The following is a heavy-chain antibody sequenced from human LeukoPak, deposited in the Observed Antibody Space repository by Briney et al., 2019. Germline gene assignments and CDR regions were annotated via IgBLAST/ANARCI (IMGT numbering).Heavy chain of an antibody. CDR1: GFTFSSYS. Sequence: GGSLRLSCAASGFTFSSYSMIWVRQAPGKGLEWVSYISTGSSTIYYADSVKGRFTISRDNAKNSLYLQMNSLRDEDTAVYYCARDVERTGGTYYYGSGSPGGWGQGTLVTVSS. V-gene: IGHV3-48*02. CDR2: ISTGSSTI. CDR3: ARDVERTGGTYYYGSGSPGG. D-gene: IGHD3-10*01. J-gene: IGHJ4*02.